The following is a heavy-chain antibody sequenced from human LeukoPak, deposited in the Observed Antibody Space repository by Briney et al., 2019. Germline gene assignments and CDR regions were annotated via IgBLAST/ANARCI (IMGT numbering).Heavy chain of an antibody. CDR1: GFTLRSYN. CDR3: ARQYCGRSSCYFDY. D-gene: IGHD2-21*01. V-gene: IGHV3-21*01. CDR2: ISSSSYI. Sequence: GSLRPSCAASGFTLRSYNMNWVRQAPGKGLEWVSFISSSSYIHYADSVKGRFAISRDNAKNSLYLQMNSLRAEDTAVYYCARQYCGRSSCYFDYWGQGTLVTVSS. J-gene: IGHJ4*02.